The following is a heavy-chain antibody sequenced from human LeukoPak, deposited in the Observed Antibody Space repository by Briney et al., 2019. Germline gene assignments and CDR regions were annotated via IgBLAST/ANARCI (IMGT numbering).Heavy chain of an antibody. Sequence: PSETLSLTCAVYGESFSGYYWCWIHQPPGKGLEWIGEINHSGSTNYNPSLKSRVTISVDASKNQFSLKLSSVTAADTAVYYCARARLPGYSGYDFWGQGTLVTVSS. CDR1: GESFSGYY. CDR3: ARARLPGYSGYDF. J-gene: IGHJ4*02. CDR2: INHSGST. D-gene: IGHD5-12*01. V-gene: IGHV4-34*01.